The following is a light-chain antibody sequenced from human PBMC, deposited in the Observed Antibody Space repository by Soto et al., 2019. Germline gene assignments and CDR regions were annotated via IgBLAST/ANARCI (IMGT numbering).Light chain of an antibody. Sequence: QSVLTQPPSVSGTPGQRVTISCTGSSSNIGAGYDVHWYQQLPGTAPNLLIYGNSNRPSGVPDRFSGSKSGTSSSLAITGLQAEDEADYYCQSFAISLSSREVFGGGTKVTVL. CDR2: GNS. J-gene: IGLJ2*01. V-gene: IGLV1-40*01. CDR3: QSFAISLSSREV. CDR1: SSNIGAGYD.